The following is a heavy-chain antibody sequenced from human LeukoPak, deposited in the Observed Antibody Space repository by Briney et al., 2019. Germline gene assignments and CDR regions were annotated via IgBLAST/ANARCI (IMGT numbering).Heavy chain of an antibody. Sequence: PGGSLRLSCAASGFPFSIYAMSWVRQAPGKGLEWVSAISTSGGSTYYADSVKGRFTISRDNSKNTLYLQMNSLRAEDTAVYYCAKDRMVAAAGFFDYWGQGTLVTVSS. CDR2: ISTSGGST. J-gene: IGHJ4*02. D-gene: IGHD6-13*01. CDR3: AKDRMVAAAGFFDY. CDR1: GFPFSIYA. V-gene: IGHV3-23*01.